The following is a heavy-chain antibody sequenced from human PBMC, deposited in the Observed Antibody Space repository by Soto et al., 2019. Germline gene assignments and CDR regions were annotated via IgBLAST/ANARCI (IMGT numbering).Heavy chain of an antibody. CDR3: ARGYYGSGSGWFDP. CDR1: GGSISSGGYS. D-gene: IGHD3-10*01. V-gene: IGHV4-30-2*01. J-gene: IGHJ5*02. Sequence: KPSETLSLTCAVSGGSISSGGYSWSWIRQPPGKGLEWIGYIYHSGSTYYNPSLKSRVTISVDRSKNQFSLKLSSVTAADTAVYYCARGYYGSGSGWFDPWGQGTLVTVSS. CDR2: IYHSGST.